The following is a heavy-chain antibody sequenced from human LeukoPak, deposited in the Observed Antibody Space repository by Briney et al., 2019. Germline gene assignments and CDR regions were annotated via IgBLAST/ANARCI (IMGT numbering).Heavy chain of an antibody. CDR3: AREMGDILTGYELDY. J-gene: IGHJ4*02. CDR2: IYHSGNT. Sequence: SETLSLTCTVSGGSISSGSYYWSWIRQPAGKGLEWIGSIYHSGNTYYNPSLKSRVTISVDTSKNQFSLKLSSVTAADTAVYYCAREMGDILTGYELDYWGQGTLVTVSS. CDR1: GGSISSGSYY. V-gene: IGHV4-39*07. D-gene: IGHD3-9*01.